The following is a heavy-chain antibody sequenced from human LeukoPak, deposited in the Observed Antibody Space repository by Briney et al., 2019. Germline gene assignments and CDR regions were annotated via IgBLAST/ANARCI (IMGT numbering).Heavy chain of an antibody. CDR3: ARDFRFLEDY. Sequence: GGSLRLSCAASGFTFSSYWMHWVRQAPGEGLVWVSRINSDGSSTSYADSVKGRFTISRDNAKNSLYLQMNSLRAEDTAVYYCARDFRFLEDYWGQGTLVTVSS. V-gene: IGHV3-74*01. D-gene: IGHD3-3*01. CDR1: GFTFSSYW. CDR2: INSDGSST. J-gene: IGHJ4*02.